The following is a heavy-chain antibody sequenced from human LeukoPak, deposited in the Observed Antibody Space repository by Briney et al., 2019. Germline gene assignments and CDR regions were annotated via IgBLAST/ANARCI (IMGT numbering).Heavy chain of an antibody. J-gene: IGHJ2*01. Sequence: GGSLRLSCAASGFTFSSSAMSWVRQAPGKGLEWVSAISNNGGYTYYADSVQGRFTISRDSSKNTLFLHMYTLRAGDTAIYYCAKDRTVGASYWYFDLWGRGTLVTVSS. D-gene: IGHD1-26*01. CDR1: GFTFSSSA. CDR2: ISNNGGYT. CDR3: AKDRTVGASYWYFDL. V-gene: IGHV3-23*01.